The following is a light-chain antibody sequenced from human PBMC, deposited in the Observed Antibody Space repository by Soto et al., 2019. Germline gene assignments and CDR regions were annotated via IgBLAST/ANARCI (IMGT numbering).Light chain of an antibody. CDR3: QVWYSSSDHVV. J-gene: IGLJ2*01. Sequence: SYELTQPPSVSVAPGKTARITCGGNNIGSKSVHWYQQKPGQAPVLVIYYDSDRPSGLPERFSGSNSGNTATLTISRVEAGDEADYYCQVWYSSSDHVVFGGGTKLTVL. CDR1: NIGSKS. V-gene: IGLV3-21*04. CDR2: YDS.